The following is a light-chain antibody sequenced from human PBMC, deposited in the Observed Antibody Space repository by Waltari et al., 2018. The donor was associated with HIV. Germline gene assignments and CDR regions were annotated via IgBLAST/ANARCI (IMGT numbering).Light chain of an antibody. CDR3: QQYNSDPS. Sequence: DIHMTQSPSTLSAFVGDRVTITCRASQGISNWLAWYQQKPGKAPKLLIHKASVLENGVSSRFSGSRFGTDFTLIIYSLEPDDFATYYCQQYNSDPSFGQGTRLEMK. V-gene: IGKV1-5*03. CDR2: KAS. CDR1: QGISNW. J-gene: IGKJ5*01.